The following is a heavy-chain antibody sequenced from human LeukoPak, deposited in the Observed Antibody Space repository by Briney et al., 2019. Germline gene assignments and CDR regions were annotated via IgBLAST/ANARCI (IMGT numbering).Heavy chain of an antibody. D-gene: IGHD3-10*01. CDR1: GGSISSSYW. V-gene: IGHV4-4*02. J-gene: IGHJ5*02. CDR2: INHSGST. CDR3: ARSVPSMVRGVRFDP. Sequence: PSETLSLTCAVSGGSISSSYWWSWVRQPPGKGLEWIGEINHSGSTNYNPSLKSRVTVSVDTSKNQFSLKLSSVTAADTAVYYCARSVPSMVRGVRFDPWGQGTLVTVSS.